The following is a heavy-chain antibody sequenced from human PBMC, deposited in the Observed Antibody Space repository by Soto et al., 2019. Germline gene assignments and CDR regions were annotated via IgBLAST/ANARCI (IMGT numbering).Heavy chain of an antibody. CDR1: GGSFSGYY. V-gene: IGHV4-34*01. CDR2: INHSGST. Sequence: SETLSLTCAVYGGSFSGYYWSWIRQPPGKGLEWIGEINHSGSTNYNPSLKSRVTISVDTSKNQFSLKLSSVTAADTAVYYCARGGAVVPAAMPAGSDYYYGMDVWGQGTTVTVSS. J-gene: IGHJ6*02. CDR3: ARGGAVVPAAMPAGSDYYYGMDV. D-gene: IGHD2-2*01.